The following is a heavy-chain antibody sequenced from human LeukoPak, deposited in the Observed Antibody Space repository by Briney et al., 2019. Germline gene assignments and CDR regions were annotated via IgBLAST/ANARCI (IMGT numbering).Heavy chain of an antibody. D-gene: IGHD3-22*01. CDR1: GYTFTSYD. CDR2: VNPNSGNT. V-gene: IGHV1-8*02. J-gene: IGHJ4*02. CDR3: ARRSDDYDSSAYYH. Sequence: ASVKVSCKASGYTFTSYDINWVRQATGQGLEWMGWVNPNSGNTGYAQKFQGRVTMTMDPSISTAYMELSSLRSGDTAVYYCARRSDDYDSSAYYHWGQGTLVTVSS.